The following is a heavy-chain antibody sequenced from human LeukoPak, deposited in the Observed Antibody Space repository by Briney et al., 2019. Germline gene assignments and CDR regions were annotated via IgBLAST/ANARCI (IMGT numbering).Heavy chain of an antibody. D-gene: IGHD5-12*01. CDR2: MNPNSGNT. V-gene: IGHV1-8*01. Sequence: GASVKVSCKASGYTFTSYDINWVRQATGQGLEWMGWMNPNSGNTGYAQKFQGRVTMTRNTSISTAYMELSSLRSEHTAVYYCARGDSPRDYDSQWGDYWGQGTLVTVSS. J-gene: IGHJ4*02. CDR3: ARGDSPRDYDSQWGDY. CDR1: GYTFTSYD.